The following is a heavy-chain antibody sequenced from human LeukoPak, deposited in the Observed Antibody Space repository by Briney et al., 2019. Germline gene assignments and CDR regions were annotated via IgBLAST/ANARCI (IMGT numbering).Heavy chain of an antibody. CDR2: INHSGST. Sequence: SETLSLTGAVYGGSFSGYYWSWIRQPPGKGLEWIGEINHSGSTNYNPSLKSRVTISVDTSKNQFSLKLSSVTAADTAVYYCARGQWLVRFFDYWGQGTLVTVSS. CDR3: ARGQWLVRFFDY. J-gene: IGHJ4*02. V-gene: IGHV4-34*01. D-gene: IGHD6-19*01. CDR1: GGSFSGYY.